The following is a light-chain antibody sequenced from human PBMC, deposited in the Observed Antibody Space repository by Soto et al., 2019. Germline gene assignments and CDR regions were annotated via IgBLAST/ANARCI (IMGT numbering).Light chain of an antibody. CDR2: GAS. CDR1: QSVSGN. V-gene: IGKV3-15*01. Sequence: EIVMTQSPATLSVSPGERATLSCRASQSVSGNLAWYQQKPGQAPRLLIYGASTRATGIPARCSGSGSGAEFTLTVSSLQSEDFAGYYCQQYNDWPWFTFGQGTKLEI. CDR3: QQYNDWPWFT. J-gene: IGKJ2*01.